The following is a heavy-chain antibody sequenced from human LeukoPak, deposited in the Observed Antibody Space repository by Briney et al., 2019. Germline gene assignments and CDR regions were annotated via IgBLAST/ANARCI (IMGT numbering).Heavy chain of an antibody. V-gene: IGHV4-30-4*08. CDR2: IYYSGST. J-gene: IGHJ4*02. CDR1: GGSISSGDYY. CDR3: ARKRRDGYNLGYFDY. Sequence: SETLSLTCTVSGGSISSGDYYWSWIRQPPGKGLEWIGYIYYSGSTYYNPSLKSRLTISVDTSKNQFSLKLSSVTAADTAVYYCARKRRDGYNLGYFDYWGQRTLVTVSS. D-gene: IGHD5-24*01.